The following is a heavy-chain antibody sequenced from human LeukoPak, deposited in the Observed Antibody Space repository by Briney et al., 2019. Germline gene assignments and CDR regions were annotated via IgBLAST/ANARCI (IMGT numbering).Heavy chain of an antibody. Sequence: PGGSLRLSCAGSGFTFSRYSTNSFRQAPGKGLERVSSISSSSSYIFYADSVKGRFTISRDNANNSLYLQMSSLRAEDTAVYYCARDAQWLVPEGYYFYMDVWGKGTTVTVS. J-gene: IGHJ6*03. CDR2: ISSSSSYI. D-gene: IGHD6-19*01. CDR1: GFTFSRYS. V-gene: IGHV3-21*01. CDR3: ARDAQWLVPEGYYFYMDV.